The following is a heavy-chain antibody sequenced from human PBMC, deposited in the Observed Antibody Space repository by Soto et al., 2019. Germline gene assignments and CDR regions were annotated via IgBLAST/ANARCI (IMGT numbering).Heavy chain of an antibody. V-gene: IGHV4-59*01. Sequence: SETLSLTCTVSDDSISNYYWSWIRQPPGKGLEWIGSIYYIGSTNYNPSLKSRVTISVDTSQNELSLKLTSVTAADTAVYFCAREVVEVDETTSLYLDPWGQGTQVTVSS. CDR1: DDSISNYY. CDR2: IYYIGST. D-gene: IGHD2-21*01. CDR3: AREVVEVDETTSLYLDP. J-gene: IGHJ5*02.